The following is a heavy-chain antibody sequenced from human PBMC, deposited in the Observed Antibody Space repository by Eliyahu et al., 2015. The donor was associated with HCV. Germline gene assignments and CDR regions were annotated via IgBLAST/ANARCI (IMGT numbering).Heavy chain of an antibody. V-gene: IGHV3-7*01. Sequence: LVEXGGGLXQPGGXXRLSGXASGFXFSNYWMSWVRQAPGKGLEWVANIKQDGSEKNYVDSVKGRFTISRDNAQNSLYLQMDSLRAEDTAVYYCTREMGYSDSWGQGTLVAVSS. D-gene: IGHD6-13*01. CDR3: TREMGYSDS. CDR2: IKQDGSEK. CDR1: GFXFSNYW. J-gene: IGHJ4*02.